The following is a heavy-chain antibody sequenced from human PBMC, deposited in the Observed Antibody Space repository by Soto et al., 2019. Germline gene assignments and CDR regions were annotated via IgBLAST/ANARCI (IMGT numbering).Heavy chain of an antibody. CDR1: GDSMTTHY. CDR2: VHAREKA. Sequence: SETLSLTCTVSGDSMTTHYWSWVRQPAGKGLEWIGRVHAREKADYSPSLKSRVTMSMDTSKNRFSLKLNSVTAADTAVYYCTKGAGPPWFDPGGQGTLVTVSS. CDR3: TKGAGPPWFDP. J-gene: IGHJ5*02. V-gene: IGHV4-4*07.